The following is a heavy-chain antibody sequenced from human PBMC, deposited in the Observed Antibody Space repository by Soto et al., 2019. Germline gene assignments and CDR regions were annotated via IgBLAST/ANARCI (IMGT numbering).Heavy chain of an antibody. D-gene: IGHD2-8*01. CDR3: ARVDCTNGVCFLFDY. J-gene: IGHJ4*02. CDR2: ISAYNGNT. CDR1: GYTFTIYG. Sequence: ASVKVSCKASGYTFTIYGISWVRQAPGQGLEWMGWISAYNGNTNYAQKLQGRVTMATDTSTSTAYMELRSLRSDDMAVYYCARVDCTNGVCFLFDYWGQGTLVTVSS. V-gene: IGHV1-18*03.